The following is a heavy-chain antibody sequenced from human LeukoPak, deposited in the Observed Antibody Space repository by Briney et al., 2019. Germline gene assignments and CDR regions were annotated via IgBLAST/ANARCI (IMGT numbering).Heavy chain of an antibody. D-gene: IGHD2-2*01. CDR2: INHSGST. V-gene: IGHV4-34*01. CDR3: ARGRGLVVVPAAIPPRMDV. J-gene: IGHJ6*02. Sequence: PSETLSLTCAVYGGSFSGYYWSWIRQPPGKGLEWIGEINHSGSTKYTPSLKSRVTISVDTSKNQFSLKLSSVTAADTAVYYCARGRGLVVVPAAIPPRMDVWGQGTTVTVSS. CDR1: GGSFSGYY.